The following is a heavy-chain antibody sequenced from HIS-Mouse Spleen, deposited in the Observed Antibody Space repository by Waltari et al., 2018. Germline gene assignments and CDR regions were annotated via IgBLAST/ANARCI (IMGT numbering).Heavy chain of an antibody. CDR3: AREIPYSSSWYDWYFDL. J-gene: IGHJ2*01. CDR1: GAAIRSSSSS. CDR2: IYYSGST. D-gene: IGHD6-13*01. V-gene: IGHV4-39*07. Sequence: QLQLQESGPGLVKPSETLSLTCTVSGAAIRSSSSSWAWIRQPPGKGLEWIGSIYYSGSTYYNPSLKSRVTISVDTSKNQFSLKLSSVTAADTAVYYCAREIPYSSSWYDWYFDLWGRGTLVTVSS.